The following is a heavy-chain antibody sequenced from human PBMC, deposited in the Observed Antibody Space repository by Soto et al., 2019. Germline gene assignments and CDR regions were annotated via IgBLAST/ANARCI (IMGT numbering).Heavy chain of an antibody. CDR1: GGSISSGGYS. V-gene: IGHV4-31*03. Sequence: SETLSLACTVSGGSISSGGYSWSWIRKHTGKGLEWIGYIYYSGSTYYNPSLKSRVTISVDTSKNQFSLKLSSVTAADTAVYYCASAETNDYVCGSSYLSFDNWGQGTLVTVYS. D-gene: IGHD3-16*01. J-gene: IGHJ4*02. CDR3: ASAETNDYVCGSSYLSFDN. CDR2: IYYSGST.